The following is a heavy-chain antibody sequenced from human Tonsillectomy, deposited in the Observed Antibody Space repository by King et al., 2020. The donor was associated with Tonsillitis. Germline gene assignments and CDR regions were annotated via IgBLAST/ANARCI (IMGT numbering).Heavy chain of an antibody. Sequence: QLVQSGAEVKKPGASVKVSCKASGYTFSIFGITWVRQAPGQGLEWLGLVSADNGNTNYAQNPQDRITVTSETSTSTAYMELRSLRSDHTAVYYCARAGAAVTTHFDNWGLGTLVTVSS. V-gene: IGHV1-18*01. CDR2: VSADNGNT. CDR1: GYTFSIFG. CDR3: ARAGAAVTTHFDN. D-gene: IGHD4-17*01. J-gene: IGHJ4*02.